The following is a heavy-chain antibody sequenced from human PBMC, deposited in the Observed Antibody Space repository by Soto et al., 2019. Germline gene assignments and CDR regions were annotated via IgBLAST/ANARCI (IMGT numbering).Heavy chain of an antibody. CDR3: AINKDSSGYYYYGTDV. CDR2: IYPGDSDT. Sequence: PVGSLSICCQVSGYRFTSYCIGWVLQMPGKCLECMGIIYPGDSDTRYSPSFQGQVTISADKSISNAYLQWSSLKASDTAMDYCAINKDSSGYYYYGTDVWGQGTTVTVSS. J-gene: IGHJ6*02. V-gene: IGHV5-51*01. D-gene: IGHD6-19*01. CDR1: GYRFTSYC.